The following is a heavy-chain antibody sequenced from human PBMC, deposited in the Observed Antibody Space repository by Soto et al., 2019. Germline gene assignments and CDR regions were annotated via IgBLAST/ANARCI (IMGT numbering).Heavy chain of an antibody. Sequence: QVQLAQSGAEVKKPGSSVKVSCKAPGGTFSSYAISWVRQAPGQGLDGMGGIIPISGTANYAQKFQGRVTITADEYTSTGYMELSSLRSEDTAVYYCARAQGGSSSLDIYYYYYYGMDVWGQGTTVTVSS. J-gene: IGHJ6*02. CDR1: GGTFSSYA. D-gene: IGHD2-15*01. V-gene: IGHV1-69*01. CDR3: ARAQGGSSSLDIYYYYYYGMDV. CDR2: IIPISGTA.